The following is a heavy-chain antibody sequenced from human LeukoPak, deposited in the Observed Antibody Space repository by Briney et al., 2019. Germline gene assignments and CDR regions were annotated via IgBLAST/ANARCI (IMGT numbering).Heavy chain of an antibody. Sequence: GGSLRLSCAASGFSFSNDWMCWVRRAPGKGLEWVANINQDESKKYYVDSVKGRFTISRDNAKNSLYLQMSSLRAEDTAVYYCARDHAYRTDYWGQGTLVTVSS. V-gene: IGHV3-7*01. J-gene: IGHJ4*02. CDR1: GFSFSNDW. CDR2: INQDESKK. CDR3: ARDHAYRTDY. D-gene: IGHD2-2*01.